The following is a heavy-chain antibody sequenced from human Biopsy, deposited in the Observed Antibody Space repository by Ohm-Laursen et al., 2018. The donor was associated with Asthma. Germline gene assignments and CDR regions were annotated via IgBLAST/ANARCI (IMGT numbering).Heavy chain of an antibody. J-gene: IGHJ4*02. CDR2: IYSGGTS. D-gene: IGHD3-22*01. V-gene: IGHV3-53*01. CDR3: ARGDSSNWSHYYFDY. CDR1: GFAGSRDH. Sequence: SLRLFCAASGFAGSRDHMFWVRQAPGKGLEWVSVIYSGGTSHTADSVRGRFTISRDYSKNTLYLQMHSLRAEDAAVYYCARGDSSNWSHYYFDYWGQGTLVTVSS.